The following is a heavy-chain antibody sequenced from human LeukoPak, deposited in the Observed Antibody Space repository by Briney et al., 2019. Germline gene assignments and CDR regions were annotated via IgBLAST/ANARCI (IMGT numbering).Heavy chain of an antibody. CDR1: GFTFSSYA. V-gene: IGHV3-30-3*01. CDR3: ASGQGFYYDSSGPVDY. J-gene: IGHJ4*02. CDR2: ISYDGSNK. Sequence: AGGSLRLSCAASGFTFSSYAMHWVRQAPGKGLEWVAVISYDGSNKYYADSVKGRFTISRDNSKNTLYLQMNSLRAEDTAVYYCASGQGFYYDSSGPVDYWGQGTLVTVSS. D-gene: IGHD3-22*01.